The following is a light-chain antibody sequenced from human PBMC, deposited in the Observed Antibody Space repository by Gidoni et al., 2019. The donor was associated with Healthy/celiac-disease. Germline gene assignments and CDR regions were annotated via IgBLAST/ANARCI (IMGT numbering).Light chain of an antibody. Sequence: EIVLTQSPGTLSLSPGERATLSCRASQSVRSSYLAWYQQKPGQAPRLLIYGASIRATGIPDRFSGSGSGTDFTLTISRLEPEDFAVYYCQQYGSSITFGQGTRLEIK. J-gene: IGKJ5*01. CDR1: QSVRSSY. CDR2: GAS. V-gene: IGKV3-20*01. CDR3: QQYGSSIT.